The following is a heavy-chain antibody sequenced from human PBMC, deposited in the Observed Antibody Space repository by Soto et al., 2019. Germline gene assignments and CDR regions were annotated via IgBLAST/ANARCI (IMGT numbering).Heavy chain of an antibody. Sequence: SETLSLTCTVSGGSVSNSNYYWGWIRQSPGKGLEWIGSVYYRGRSYSKSSVKSRVTISVDTSKNQFSLNLNSVTASDTAVYFCVSQRTSVLTQTYFDYWGPGALVTVSS. V-gene: IGHV4-39*01. J-gene: IGHJ4*02. CDR2: VYYRGRS. D-gene: IGHD2-8*01. CDR1: GGSVSNSNYY. CDR3: VSQRTSVLTQTYFDY.